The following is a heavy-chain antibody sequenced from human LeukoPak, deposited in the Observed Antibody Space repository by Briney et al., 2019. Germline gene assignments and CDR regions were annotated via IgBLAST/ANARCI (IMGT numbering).Heavy chain of an antibody. CDR1: GGSISSGDYY. V-gene: IGHV4-30-4*01. CDR3: ARDYYDSSGPPHWYSDL. Sequence: TSQTLSLTCTVTGGSISSGDYYWSWIRQPPGKGLEWIGYIYYSGSTYYNPSLKSRVTISVDTSKNQFSLKLSSVTAADTAVYYCARDYYDSSGPPHWYSDLWGRGTLVTVSS. J-gene: IGHJ2*01. D-gene: IGHD3-22*01. CDR2: IYYSGST.